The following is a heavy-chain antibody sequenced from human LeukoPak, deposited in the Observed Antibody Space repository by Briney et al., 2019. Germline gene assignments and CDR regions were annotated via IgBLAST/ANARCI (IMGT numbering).Heavy chain of an antibody. J-gene: IGHJ3*01. D-gene: IGHD5-24*01. V-gene: IGHV3-23*01. CDR2: ISGSGVTT. CDR1: GFPFTSYA. Sequence: PGGSLRLSCAASGFPFTSYAMTWVRQAPGKGLEWVSAISGSGVTTYFADSVKGRFTISRDNSKNTLYLQMNSLRAEDTAVYYCVRDGYNRRRAFDVWGQGTMVTVSS. CDR3: VRDGYNRRRAFDV.